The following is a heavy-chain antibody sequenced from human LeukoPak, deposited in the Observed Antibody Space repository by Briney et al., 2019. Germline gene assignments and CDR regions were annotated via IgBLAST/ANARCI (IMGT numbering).Heavy chain of an antibody. CDR3: ARGLRFGTILRGQNGRYCSGGSCYRTPYWYFDL. D-gene: IGHD2-15*01. J-gene: IGHJ2*01. CDR2: IYYSGGT. CDR1: GGSISSGSYY. Sequence: NPSQTLSLTCTVFGGSISSGSYYWSWMRQPAGKGLEWIGYIYYSGGTNYSPSLKSRVTISVDTSKNQFSLKLSSVTAADTAVYYCARGLRFGTILRGQNGRYCSGGSCYRTPYWYFDLWGRGTLVTFSS. V-gene: IGHV4-61*09.